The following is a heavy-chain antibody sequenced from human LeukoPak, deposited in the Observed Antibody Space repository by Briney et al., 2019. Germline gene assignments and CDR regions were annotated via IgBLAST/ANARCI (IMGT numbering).Heavy chain of an antibody. CDR3: ARVGLSSRLYYYYYMDV. V-gene: IGHV4-39*07. D-gene: IGHD2-2*01. Sequence: SETLSLTCTVSGGSISSSSYYWGWIRQPPGKGLEWIGSVYYSGSTNYNPSLKSRVTISVDTSKNQFSLKLSSVTAADTAVYYCARVGLSSRLYYYYYMDVWGKGTTVTVSS. J-gene: IGHJ6*03. CDR2: VYYSGST. CDR1: GGSISSSSYY.